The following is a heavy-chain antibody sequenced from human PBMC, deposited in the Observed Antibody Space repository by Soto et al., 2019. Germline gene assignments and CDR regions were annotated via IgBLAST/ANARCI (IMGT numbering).Heavy chain of an antibody. Sequence: QVQLVQSGAEVKRPGASVKVSCNASGYTFTSYDFNWVRQAPGQGLEWMGWVNPKSGNTDYAQKFQRRVTTTRNTSIRTAYTALSSLRSEDTAVYYCARASYLDPAFDIWGQGTMVTVSS. CDR2: VNPKSGNT. D-gene: IGHD2-2*03. V-gene: IGHV1-8*01. CDR3: ARASYLDPAFDI. J-gene: IGHJ3*02. CDR1: GYTFTSYD.